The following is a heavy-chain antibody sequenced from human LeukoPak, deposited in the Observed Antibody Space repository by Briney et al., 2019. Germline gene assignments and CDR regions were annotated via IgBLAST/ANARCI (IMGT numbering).Heavy chain of an antibody. CDR1: VFILSDYN. CDR2: ISISGTYI. J-gene: IGHJ4*02. Sequence: PGGSLRLSCAASVFILSDYNMNWVRQAPGKGLEWVSFISISGTYITYADSVKGRFTISRENAKNSLYLQMNSLRAEDTAVYYCSRDISATTRAYDYWGQGTLVTVSS. D-gene: IGHD1-26*01. V-gene: IGHV3-21*01. CDR3: SRDISATTRAYDY.